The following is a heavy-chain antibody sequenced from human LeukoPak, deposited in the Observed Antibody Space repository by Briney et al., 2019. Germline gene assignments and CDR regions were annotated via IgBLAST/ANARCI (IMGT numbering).Heavy chain of an antibody. CDR1: GFTFSSYW. J-gene: IGHJ4*02. CDR2: IKQDGSEK. D-gene: IGHD2-2*01. Sequence: GGSLRLSCAASGFTFSSYWMSWVRQAPGKGLEWVANIKQDGSEKYYVDSVKGRFTISRDNAKNSLYLQMNILRAEDTAVYYCARAYCSSTSCFYLHFDYWGQGTLVTVSS. V-gene: IGHV3-7*01. CDR3: ARAYCSSTSCFYLHFDY.